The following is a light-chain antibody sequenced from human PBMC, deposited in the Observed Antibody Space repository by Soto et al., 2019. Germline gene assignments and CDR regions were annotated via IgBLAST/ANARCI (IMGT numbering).Light chain of an antibody. CDR2: VGTGGIVG. V-gene: IGLV9-49*01. Sequence: QSVLTQPPSASASLGASVTLTCTLSSGYGNYKVDWYKQRPGKGPRFVMRVGTGGIVGSKGDGIPDRFSVLGSGLNRYLTIKNIQEEDESDYHCGTDHGSGINFVVVFGGGTKLTVL. J-gene: IGLJ2*01. CDR1: SGYGNYK. CDR3: GTDHGSGINFVVV.